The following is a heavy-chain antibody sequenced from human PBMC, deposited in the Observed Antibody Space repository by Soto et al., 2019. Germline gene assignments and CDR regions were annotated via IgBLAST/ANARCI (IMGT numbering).Heavy chain of an antibody. CDR3: ARDLGYCTNGVCYFDY. CDR2: ISAYNGNT. D-gene: IGHD2-8*01. J-gene: IGHJ4*02. CDR1: GYTFTSYG. Sequence: GASVKVSCKASGYTFTSYGISWVRQAPGLGLEWMGWISAYNGNTNYAQKLQGRVTMTTDTSTSTAYMELRSLRSDDTAVYYCARDLGYCTNGVCYFDYWGQGTLVTVSS. V-gene: IGHV1-18*01.